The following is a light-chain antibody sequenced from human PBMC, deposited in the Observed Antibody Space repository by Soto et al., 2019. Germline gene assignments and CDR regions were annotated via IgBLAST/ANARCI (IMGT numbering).Light chain of an antibody. CDR2: DAS. V-gene: IGKV3-11*01. J-gene: IGKJ3*01. Sequence: EVVLTQSPATLSLSPGDRATLSCRASQSVSIDFAWYQQKPGQAPRLLIYDASNRATGIPARFSGSGSGTDFTLTISSLEPEDFAVYYCQHRHNFGPGTKVDFE. CDR1: QSVSID. CDR3: QHRHN.